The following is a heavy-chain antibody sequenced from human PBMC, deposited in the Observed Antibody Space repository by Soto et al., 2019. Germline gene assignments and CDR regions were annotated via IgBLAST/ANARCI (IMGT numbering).Heavy chain of an antibody. D-gene: IGHD3-10*01. J-gene: IGHJ3*02. V-gene: IGHV4-31*02. CDR3: ARAPSYPHVFEI. Sequence: WTWIRQNPGKSLEWIGNIYYSGSSLYNPSLKSRVTTSLDTSKNQFSLKLTYVTAADTAMYFCARAPSYPHVFEIWGRGTMVSVSS. CDR2: IYYSGSS.